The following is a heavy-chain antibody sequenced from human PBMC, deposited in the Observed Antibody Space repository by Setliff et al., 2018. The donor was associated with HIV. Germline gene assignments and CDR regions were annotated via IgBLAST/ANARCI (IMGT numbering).Heavy chain of an antibody. CDR2: IEFDGKNE. J-gene: IGHJ4*02. CDR1: GFTFSNAW. V-gene: IGHV3-30*02. D-gene: IGHD2-2*01. CDR3: AKFRYAIKSTYYFDS. Sequence: PGGSLRLSCAAAGFTFSNAWMTWVRQAPGKGREWVASIEFDGKNEYYAESVKGRFTISRDNSKSTVYLQMNSVTPEDSAMYYCAKFRYAIKSTYYFDSWGQGTLVTVSS.